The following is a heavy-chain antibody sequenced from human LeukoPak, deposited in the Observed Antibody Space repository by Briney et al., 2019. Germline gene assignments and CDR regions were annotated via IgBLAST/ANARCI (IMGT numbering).Heavy chain of an antibody. V-gene: IGHV3-30*02. D-gene: IGHD3-3*01. CDR2: IRFDGSDK. CDR3: AYDFWNDFPY. Sequence: PGGSLRLSCAASGYTFSRHGMHWVRQAPGKGLEWVAFIRFDGSDKFYTDSVKGRFTISRDNSKNTLYLQMSGLRAEDTAVYYCAYDFWNDFPYWGQGTLVTVSS. CDR1: GYTFSRHG. J-gene: IGHJ4*02.